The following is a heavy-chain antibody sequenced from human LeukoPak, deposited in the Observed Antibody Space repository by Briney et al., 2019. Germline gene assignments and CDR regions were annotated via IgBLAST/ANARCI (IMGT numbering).Heavy chain of an antibody. J-gene: IGHJ4*02. V-gene: IGHV3-23*01. CDR3: AKGLRGPAAGTDYFDY. CDR1: GFIFSSHG. Sequence: GGSLRLSCAASGFIFSSHGMNWVRQAPGKGLEWVSGISPSGDITYYADSVKGRFTISRDNSKNTVYLQMDSLRFEDAAVYYCAKGLRGPAAGTDYFDYWGQGTLVTVSS. CDR2: ISPSGDIT. D-gene: IGHD6-13*01.